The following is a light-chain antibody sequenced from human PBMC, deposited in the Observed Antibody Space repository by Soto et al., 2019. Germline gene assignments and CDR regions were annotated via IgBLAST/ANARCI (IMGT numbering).Light chain of an antibody. V-gene: IGKV3-15*01. CDR1: QSVSSN. CDR3: QQYNNWPPLT. Sequence: EIVMTQSPATLSVSPGERATLSCRASQSVSSNLAWYQQRPGQAPRLLIYGASFRPTGVPARFSGSGSATEFTLTISSLQSEDFAVYYCQQYNNWPPLTFGGGTKVQIK. CDR2: GAS. J-gene: IGKJ4*01.